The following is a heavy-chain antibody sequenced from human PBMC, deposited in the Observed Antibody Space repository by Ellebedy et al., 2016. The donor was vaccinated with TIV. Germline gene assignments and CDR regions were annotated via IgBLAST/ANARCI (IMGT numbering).Heavy chain of an antibody. CDR1: GFAFSGYW. Sequence: PGGSLRLSCAASGFAFSGYWMGWVRQAPGKGLEWVAKLNEDGSKRYYVDSVKGRFTISRDNAKKSLYLQMNSLRAEDTAVYYCARGAMAAAGDDYWGQGTLVTVSS. D-gene: IGHD6-13*01. CDR3: ARGAMAAAGDDY. V-gene: IGHV3-7*01. CDR2: LNEDGSKR. J-gene: IGHJ4*02.